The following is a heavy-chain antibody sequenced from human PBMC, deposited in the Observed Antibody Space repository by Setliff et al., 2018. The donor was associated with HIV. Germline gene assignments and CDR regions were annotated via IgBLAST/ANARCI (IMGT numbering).Heavy chain of an antibody. J-gene: IGHJ4*02. D-gene: IGHD3-22*01. CDR1: GFTFTSSA. V-gene: IGHV1-58*01. CDR3: ARGGDYDSSGYYVT. CDR2: IVVGSGNT. Sequence: SVKVSCKASGFTFTSSAVQWVRQARGQRLEWIGWIVVGSGNTNYAQKFQGRVTITADKSTSTSYMHLSSLRAEDTAVYFCARGGDYDSSGYYVTWGQGSLVTVSS.